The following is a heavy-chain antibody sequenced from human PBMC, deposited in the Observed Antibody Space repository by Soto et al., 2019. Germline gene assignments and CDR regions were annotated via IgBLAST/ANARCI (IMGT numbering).Heavy chain of an antibody. CDR3: ARGPERGGSGSSYFDY. D-gene: IGHD3-10*01. J-gene: IGHJ4*02. Sequence: GASVKVSCKTSGYTFSSYDINWVRQGTGQGLEWMGWMNPNSGNTGYAQKFQGRVTMTRNTSISTAYMEVSGLRSEDTAVYYCARGPERGGSGSSYFDYWGQGTPVTVSS. CDR1: GYTFSSYD. CDR2: MNPNSGNT. V-gene: IGHV1-8*01.